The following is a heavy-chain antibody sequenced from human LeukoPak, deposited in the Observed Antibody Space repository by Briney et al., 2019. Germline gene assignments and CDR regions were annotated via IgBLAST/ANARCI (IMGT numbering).Heavy chain of an antibody. Sequence: SVKVSCKASGGTFSSYAISWVRQAPGQGLEWMGRIIPIFGTANYAQKFQGRVTITADKSTSTAYMELSSPRSEDTAVYYCARHLDIVATTLIDYWGQGTLVTVSS. CDR1: GGTFSSYA. CDR3: ARHLDIVATTLIDY. V-gene: IGHV1-69*06. J-gene: IGHJ4*02. D-gene: IGHD5-12*01. CDR2: IIPIFGTA.